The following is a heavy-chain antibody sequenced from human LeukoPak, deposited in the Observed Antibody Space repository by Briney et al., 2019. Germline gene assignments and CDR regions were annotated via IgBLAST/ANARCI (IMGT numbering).Heavy chain of an antibody. V-gene: IGHV7-4-1*02. CDR1: GYTFTNYA. D-gene: IGHD3-16*02. Sequence: GASVKVSCKASGYTFTNYAMNWVRQAPVQGLEWMGWIHPSTGNPTYAQGFTGRFVFSLDTSVSTTYLQISSLKAEDTAVYYCARAFQRLGELSLPDYWGQGTLVTVSS. J-gene: IGHJ4*02. CDR3: ARAFQRLGELSLPDY. CDR2: IHPSTGNP.